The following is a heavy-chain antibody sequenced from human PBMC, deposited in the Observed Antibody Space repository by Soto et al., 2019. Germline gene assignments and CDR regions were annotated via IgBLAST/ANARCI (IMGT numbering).Heavy chain of an antibody. CDR2: ISSSSSTI. V-gene: IGHV3-48*02. J-gene: IGHJ6*02. CDR1: GFTLSSYS. Sequence: TGGSLRLSCAASGFTLSSYSMNWVRQAPGKGLEWVSYISSSSSTIYYADSVKGRFTISRDNAKNSLYLQMNSLRDEDTAVYCCARVSSGITIFGVVTPGGMDVWGQGTTVTVSS. D-gene: IGHD3-3*01. CDR3: ARVSSGITIFGVVTPGGMDV.